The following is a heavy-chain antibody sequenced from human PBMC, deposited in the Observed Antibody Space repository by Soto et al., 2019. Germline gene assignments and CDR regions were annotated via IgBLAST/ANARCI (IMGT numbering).Heavy chain of an antibody. D-gene: IGHD3-10*01. Sequence: SETLSLTCAVYGGSFSGYYWTWIRQPPGTGLEWIGEINHSGSTNYNPSLKSRVTISVDTSKNQFSLKLTSVTAADTAVYYCAGTMVRGDAGIDYWGQGTLVTVSS. CDR1: GGSFSGYY. CDR3: AGTMVRGDAGIDY. J-gene: IGHJ4*02. CDR2: INHSGST. V-gene: IGHV4-34*01.